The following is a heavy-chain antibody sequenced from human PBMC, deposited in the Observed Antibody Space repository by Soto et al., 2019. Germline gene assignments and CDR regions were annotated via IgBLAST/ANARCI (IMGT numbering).Heavy chain of an antibody. V-gene: IGHV1-69*13. CDR2: IIPIFGTA. Sequence: ASVKVSCKASGGTFSSYAISWVRQAPGQGLEWMGGIIPIFGTANYAQKFQGRVTITADESTSTAYMELSSLRSEDTAVYYCARVPRVQLEPNGDNWFDPWGQGTLVTVSS. CDR3: ARVPRVQLEPNGDNWFDP. D-gene: IGHD1-1*01. CDR1: GGTFSSYA. J-gene: IGHJ5*02.